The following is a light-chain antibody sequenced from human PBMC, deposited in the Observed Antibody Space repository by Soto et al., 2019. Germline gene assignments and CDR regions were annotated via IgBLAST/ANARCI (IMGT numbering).Light chain of an antibody. CDR3: QQYGSSYPWT. Sequence: EIVLTQSPGTLSLSPGERATLSCRASQSVSSNYLAWYQQKPGQATRLLIYGASSRATGIPDRFSGSGSGTDFTLTIRRLEPEDFAVYYCQQYGSSYPWTFGQGTKVDIK. CDR1: QSVSSNY. J-gene: IGKJ1*01. CDR2: GAS. V-gene: IGKV3-20*01.